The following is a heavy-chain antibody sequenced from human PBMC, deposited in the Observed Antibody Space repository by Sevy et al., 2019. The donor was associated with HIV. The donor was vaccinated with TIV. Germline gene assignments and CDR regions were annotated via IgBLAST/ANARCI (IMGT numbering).Heavy chain of an antibody. V-gene: IGHV3-30*02. CDR3: ARETDNSARWLDP. D-gene: IGHD4-4*01. CDR1: AFTFNFHG. Sequence: GGSLRLSCAASAFTFNFHGMHWVRQAPGKGLEWVAFIWHDGSNKFMADSVKGRFTISRDNSKNTLFLQMNSLTVEDTAVYYCARETDNSARWLDPWGQGTLVTVSS. CDR2: IWHDGSNK. J-gene: IGHJ5*02.